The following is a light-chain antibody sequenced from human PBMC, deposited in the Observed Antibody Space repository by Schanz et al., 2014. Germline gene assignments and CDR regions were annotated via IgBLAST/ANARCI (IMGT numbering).Light chain of an antibody. V-gene: IGKV4-1*01. CDR1: QSVLWTSNNKNF. J-gene: IGKJ1*01. Sequence: DIVMTQSPDSLAVSLGERATIHCRSSQSVLWTSNNKNFLAWYKQTPGQPPKLLIYWASTRESGVPDRFSGSGLGTDFTLTITSLQAEDVAVYYCQQYYSSPPWTFGQGTKVELK. CDR2: WAS. CDR3: QQYYSSPPWT.